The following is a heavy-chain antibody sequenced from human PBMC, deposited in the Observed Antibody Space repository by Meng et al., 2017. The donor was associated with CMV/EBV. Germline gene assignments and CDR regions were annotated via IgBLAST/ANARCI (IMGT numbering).Heavy chain of an antibody. J-gene: IGHJ4*02. CDR1: GFTFSSYA. V-gene: IGHV3-23*01. D-gene: IGHD1-7*01. Sequence: GESLKISCAASGFTFSSYAMSWVRQAPGKGLEWVSAISGSGGSTYYADSVKGRFTISRDNSKNTLYLQMNSLRAEDTAAYYCAKFDITGTRIFRRGGVNFDYWGQGTLVTVSS. CDR2: ISGSGGST. CDR3: AKFDITGTRIFRRGGVNFDY.